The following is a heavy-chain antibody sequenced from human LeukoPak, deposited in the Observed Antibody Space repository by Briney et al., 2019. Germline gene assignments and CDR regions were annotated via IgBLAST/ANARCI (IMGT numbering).Heavy chain of an antibody. D-gene: IGHD3-10*01. J-gene: IGHJ3*02. Sequence: SETLSLTCTVSGGSISNYYWGWIRQPPGKGLEWIGNIFYSGSTYYSPSLKSRVTISLDTSRNQFSLKLNSVTAADTAVYYCAKSNGYGLVDIWGQGTMVTVFS. V-gene: IGHV4-59*12. CDR2: IFYSGST. CDR3: AKSNGYGLVDI. CDR1: GGSISNYY.